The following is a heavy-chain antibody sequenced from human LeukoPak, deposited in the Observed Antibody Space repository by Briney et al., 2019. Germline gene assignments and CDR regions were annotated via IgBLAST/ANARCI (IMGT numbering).Heavy chain of an antibody. CDR1: GFIFSDYG. D-gene: IGHD5-12*01. Sequence: GGSLRLSCAASGFIFSDYGMHWVRQAPGKGLEWVSVISYDGSNKYYADSVKGRFTISRDNSKNTLYLQMNSLRAEDTAVYYCAKGYSGYDSDYYYYYYMDVWGKGTTVTVSS. CDR2: ISYDGSNK. V-gene: IGHV3-30*18. CDR3: AKGYSGYDSDYYYYYYMDV. J-gene: IGHJ6*03.